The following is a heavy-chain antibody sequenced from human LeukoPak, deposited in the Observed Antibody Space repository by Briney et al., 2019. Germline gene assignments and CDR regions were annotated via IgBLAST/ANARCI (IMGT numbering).Heavy chain of an antibody. Sequence: PGGSLRLSCAAAGFSVSSNYMSWVRQAPGKGPEWVSVFYSGGRTYYADSVKGRFTISRDNSKNTVDLQMNSLRAEDTAVYYCAKWGPYCVGDYCPALDSWGPGTLVTVSS. D-gene: IGHD2-21*02. J-gene: IGHJ4*02. V-gene: IGHV3-66*01. CDR2: FYSGGRT. CDR1: GFSVSSNY. CDR3: AKWGPYCVGDYCPALDS.